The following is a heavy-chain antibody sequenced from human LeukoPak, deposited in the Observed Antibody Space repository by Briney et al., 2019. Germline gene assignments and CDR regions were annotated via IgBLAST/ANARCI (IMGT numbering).Heavy chain of an antibody. D-gene: IGHD3-9*01. Sequence: EGSLRLSCAASGFTFSSYGMHWVRQAPGKGLEWVAVIWYDGSNKYYADSVKGRFTISRDNSKNTLYLQMNSLRAEDTAVYYCARERGLRYFDWSNYFDYWGQGTLVTVSS. CDR1: GFTFSSYG. V-gene: IGHV3-33*01. CDR2: IWYDGSNK. J-gene: IGHJ4*02. CDR3: ARERGLRYFDWSNYFDY.